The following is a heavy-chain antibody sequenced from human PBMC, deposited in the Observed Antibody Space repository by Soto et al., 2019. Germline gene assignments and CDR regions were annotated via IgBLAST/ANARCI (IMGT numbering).Heavy chain of an antibody. J-gene: IGHJ6*03. CDR3: ARTTIFGVVTESYMDV. D-gene: IGHD3-3*01. CDR1: GGSISSYY. V-gene: IGHV4-59*08. Sequence: QVQLQESGPGLVKPSETLSLTCTVSGGSISSYYWSWIRQPPGKGLEWIGYSYYSGSTNYNPSLKSRVTISVDTSKNQFSLKLSSVTAADTAVYYCARTTIFGVVTESYMDVWGKGTTVTVSS. CDR2: SYYSGST.